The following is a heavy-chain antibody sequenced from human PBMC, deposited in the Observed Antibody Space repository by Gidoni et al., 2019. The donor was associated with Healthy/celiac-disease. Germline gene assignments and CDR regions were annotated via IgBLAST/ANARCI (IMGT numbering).Heavy chain of an antibody. D-gene: IGHD6-19*01. CDR2: ISSSGSTI. CDR1: GFTFSSYE. Sequence: EVQLVESGGGLVQPGGSLRLSCAASGFTFSSYEMNWVRQAPGKGLEWVSYISSSGSTIYYADSVKGRFTISRDNAKNSLYLQMNSLRAEDTAVYYCARDDRGGGWYRYYYGMDVWGQGTTVTVSS. V-gene: IGHV3-48*03. CDR3: ARDDRGGGWYRYYYGMDV. J-gene: IGHJ6*02.